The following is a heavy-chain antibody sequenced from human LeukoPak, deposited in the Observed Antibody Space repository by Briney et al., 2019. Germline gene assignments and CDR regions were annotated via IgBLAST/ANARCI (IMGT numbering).Heavy chain of an antibody. Sequence: GGSLRLSCAASGFTFSDYYMSWIRQAPGKGLEWVSYISSSGSTIYYADSVKGRFTISRDNAKNSLYLQMNSLRAEDTAVYYCASRGYSFEEWLLKIWGQGTLVTVPS. J-gene: IGHJ4*02. D-gene: IGHD5-18*01. V-gene: IGHV3-11*01. CDR2: ISSSGSTI. CDR3: ASRGYSFEEWLLKI. CDR1: GFTFSDYY.